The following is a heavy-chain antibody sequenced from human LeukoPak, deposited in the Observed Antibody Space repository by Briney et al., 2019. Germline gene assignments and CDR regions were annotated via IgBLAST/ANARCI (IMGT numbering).Heavy chain of an antibody. V-gene: IGHV4-61*01. CDR2: IYYSGST. D-gene: IGHD6-19*01. CDR3: ARGGSGCLNY. CDR1: GGSVSSGSYY. Sequence: SETLSLTCTVSGGSVSSGSYYWSWIRQPPGKGLEWIGYIYYSGSTNYNPSLKSRVTISVDTSKNQFSLKLSSVTAADTAVYYCARGGSGCLNYWGQGTLVTVSS. J-gene: IGHJ4*02.